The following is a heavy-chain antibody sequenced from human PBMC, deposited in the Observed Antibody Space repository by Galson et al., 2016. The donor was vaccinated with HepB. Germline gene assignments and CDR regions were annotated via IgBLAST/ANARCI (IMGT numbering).Heavy chain of an antibody. Sequence: SETLSLTCAVSGGSISSSNWWSWVRQPPGKRLEWIGEIYHSGTTNYNPSLRSRVTISVDKSKNQFSLRLNSVTAADTAVYYCARDMTASSGGSPCDYWGQGTLVTVSS. CDR2: IYHSGTT. D-gene: IGHD6-6*01. V-gene: IGHV4-4*02. CDR1: GGSISSSNW. J-gene: IGHJ4*02. CDR3: ARDMTASSGGSPCDY.